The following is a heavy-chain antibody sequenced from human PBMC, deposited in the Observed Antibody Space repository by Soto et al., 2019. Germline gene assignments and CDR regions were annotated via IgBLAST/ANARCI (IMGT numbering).Heavy chain of an antibody. CDR1: GGSISSYY. Sequence: ASETLSLTCTVSGGSISSYYWSWIRQPPGKGLEWIGYIYYSGSTNYNPSLKSRVTISVDTSKNQFSLKLSSVTAADTAVYYCARGGEDYYDSSGYPHYWGQGTLVTVSS. D-gene: IGHD3-22*01. CDR3: ARGGEDYYDSSGYPHY. V-gene: IGHV4-59*01. CDR2: IYYSGST. J-gene: IGHJ4*02.